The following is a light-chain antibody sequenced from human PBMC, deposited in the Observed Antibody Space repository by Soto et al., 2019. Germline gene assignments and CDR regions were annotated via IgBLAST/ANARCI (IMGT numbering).Light chain of an antibody. V-gene: IGLV1-51*01. Sequence: QSVLTQPPSVSAAPGQKVTISCPGSSSNIGGNSVSWYQQLPGTAPNLLIYDDNQRPSGIPDRFSGSKSGTSATLGITGFQTGDEADYYCGSWDSSLSAYVVGTGTKV. J-gene: IGLJ1*01. CDR1: SSNIGGNS. CDR3: GSWDSSLSAYV. CDR2: DDN.